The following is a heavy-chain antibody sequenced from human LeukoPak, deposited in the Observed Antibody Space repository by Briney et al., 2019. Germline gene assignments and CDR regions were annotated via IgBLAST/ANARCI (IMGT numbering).Heavy chain of an antibody. V-gene: IGHV4-59*04. J-gene: IGHJ6*03. Sequence: PSETLSLTCTVSGGSISSYYWSWIRQPPGKGLEWIGYIYYSGSAYYNPSLKSRVTISVDTSKNQFPLKLSSVTAADTAVYYCARHRHGDYGYYYYYMDVWGKGTTVTISS. D-gene: IGHD4-17*01. CDR2: IYYSGSA. CDR1: GGSISSYY. CDR3: ARHRHGDYGYYYYYMDV.